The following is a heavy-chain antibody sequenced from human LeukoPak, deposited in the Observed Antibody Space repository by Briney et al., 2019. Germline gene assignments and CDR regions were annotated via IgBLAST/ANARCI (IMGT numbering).Heavy chain of an antibody. V-gene: IGHV3-7*05. CDR3: AGGDDCDF. CDR2: IKQDGSEK. J-gene: IGHJ4*02. Sequence: AGGSLRLSCEASGVTLSSYWMTWVRQAPGRGLDWVANIKQDGSEKYYVDSVKGRFTISRDNAKNSLYLQMNSLRAEDTAVYYCAGGDDCDFWGQGTLVTVSS. CDR1: GVTLSSYW.